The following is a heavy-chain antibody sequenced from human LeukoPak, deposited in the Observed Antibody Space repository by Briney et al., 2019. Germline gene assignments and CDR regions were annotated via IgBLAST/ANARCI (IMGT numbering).Heavy chain of an antibody. CDR2: IKQGGSEK. J-gene: IGHJ4*02. Sequence: GGSLRLSCAASGFTFSSYWMSWVRQAPGKGLEWVANIKQGGSEKYYVDSVKGRFTISRDNAKNSLYLQMNSLRAEDSAVYYCASHYYGSGTYYWGYYFDYWGQGTLVTVSS. CDR1: GFTFSSYW. V-gene: IGHV3-7*01. CDR3: ASHYYGSGTYYWGYYFDY. D-gene: IGHD3-10*01.